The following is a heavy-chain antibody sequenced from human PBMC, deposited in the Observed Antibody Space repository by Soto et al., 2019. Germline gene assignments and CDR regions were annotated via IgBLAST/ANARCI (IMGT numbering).Heavy chain of an antibody. D-gene: IGHD6-19*01. Sequence: EVQLLGSGGGLVQPGGSLRLSCAASGFTFSSYAMSWVRQAPGKGLEWVSGISGSGVSTHYADSVKGRFTISRDNSKTTRYLQMNSLRAEDTAAYYCAKEVGYSSGYDYFDYWGQGTLVTVSS. CDR2: ISGSGVST. CDR3: AKEVGYSSGYDYFDY. V-gene: IGHV3-23*01. CDR1: GFTFSSYA. J-gene: IGHJ4*02.